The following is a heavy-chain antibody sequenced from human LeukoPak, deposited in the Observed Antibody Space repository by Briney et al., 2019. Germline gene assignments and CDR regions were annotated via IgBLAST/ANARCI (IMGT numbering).Heavy chain of an antibody. J-gene: IGHJ4*02. CDR2: IWYDGSNK. Sequence: GRSLRLPCAASGFPFRGYGMHWVRQAPGKGLEWVAVIWYDGSNKYYADSVKGRFTISRDNSKNTLFLQMDSLRAEDTTMYYCARDRRYSSSWPIDYWGQGTLVTVSS. V-gene: IGHV3-33*01. D-gene: IGHD6-13*01. CDR3: ARDRRYSSSWPIDY. CDR1: GFPFRGYG.